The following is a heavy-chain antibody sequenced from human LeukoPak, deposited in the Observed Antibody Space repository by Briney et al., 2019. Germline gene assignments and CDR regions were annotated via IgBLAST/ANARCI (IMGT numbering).Heavy chain of an antibody. CDR1: GYTFTGYY. D-gene: IGHD6-6*01. CDR3: ARSVAAHSGY. CDR2: INPNSGGT. Sequence: GASVKVSCKASGYTFTGYYIHWVRQAPGQGLEWMGWINPNSGGTNYAQKFQGRVTMTRDTSISTAYMELSRLRSDDTAVYYCARSVAAHSGYWGQGTLVTVSS. V-gene: IGHV1-2*02. J-gene: IGHJ4*02.